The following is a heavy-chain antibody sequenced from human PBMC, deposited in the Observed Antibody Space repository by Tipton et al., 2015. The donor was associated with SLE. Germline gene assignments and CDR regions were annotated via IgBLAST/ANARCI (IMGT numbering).Heavy chain of an antibody. D-gene: IGHD6-25*01. CDR3: AREGGYSSVYYYYYGMDV. CDR1: GGSFSGYY. CDR2: INQSGST. V-gene: IGHV4-34*01. J-gene: IGHJ6*02. Sequence: LRLSCAVHGGSFSGYYWSWIRQPPGKGLEWIGEINQSGSTNYNPSLKSRVTISVDTSKNQFSLKLSSVTAADTAVYYCAREGGYSSVYYYYYGMDVWGQGTTITVSS.